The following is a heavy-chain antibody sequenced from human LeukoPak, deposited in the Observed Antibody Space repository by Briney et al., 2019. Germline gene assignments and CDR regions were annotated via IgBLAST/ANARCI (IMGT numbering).Heavy chain of an antibody. Sequence: ASVKVSRKASGYTFTAYYMHWVRQAPGQGLEWMGWIKPDNGGTNYAQKFRGRVTMTRDTSISTAYMELSGLRSDDTAVYYCARGKGSGTFLNVFAYWGQGTLVTVSS. J-gene: IGHJ4*02. CDR1: GYTFTAYY. D-gene: IGHD1-7*01. CDR3: ARGKGSGTFLNVFAY. V-gene: IGHV1-2*02. CDR2: IKPDNGGT.